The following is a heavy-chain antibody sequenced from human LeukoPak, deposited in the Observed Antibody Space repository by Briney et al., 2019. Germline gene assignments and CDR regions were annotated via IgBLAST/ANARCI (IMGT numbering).Heavy chain of an antibody. CDR2: IRQDESEK. V-gene: IGHV3-7*03. Sequence: GGSLRLSCAASGFTFSSYWMSWVRQAPGKGLEWVANIRQDESEKYFVDSVKGRFTISRDNAKNSLYLQMNSLRAEDTAVYYCASSPLKFWSAVSDYYYGMDVWGQGTTVTVSS. CDR3: ASSPLKFWSAVSDYYYGMDV. J-gene: IGHJ6*02. D-gene: IGHD3-3*01. CDR1: GFTFSSYW.